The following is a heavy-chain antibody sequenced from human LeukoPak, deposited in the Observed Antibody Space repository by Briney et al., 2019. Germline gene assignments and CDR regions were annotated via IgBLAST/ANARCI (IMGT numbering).Heavy chain of an antibody. CDR1: GGTFISYA. J-gene: IGHJ4*02. CDR3: ARGTGTTAPFDY. D-gene: IGHD1-7*01. V-gene: IGHV1-69*01. Sequence: SVKVSCKASGGTFISYAISWVRQAPGQGLEWMGGIIPIFGTANYAQKFQGRVTITADESTSTAYMELSSLRSEDTAVYYCARGTGTTAPFDYWGQGTLVTVSS. CDR2: IIPIFGTA.